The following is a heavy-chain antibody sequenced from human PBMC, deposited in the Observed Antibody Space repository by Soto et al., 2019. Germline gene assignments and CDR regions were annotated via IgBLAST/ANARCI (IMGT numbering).Heavy chain of an antibody. V-gene: IGHV4-59*01. D-gene: IGHD4-17*01. J-gene: IGHJ4*02. Sequence: QVQLQESGPGLVKPSETLSLTCTVSGGSISSYYWSWIRQPPGKGLEWIGYIYYSGSTNYNPSLKSRVTISVDTSKNQFSLKLSSGTAADTAVYCCARLPYGDYPFDYWGQGTLVTVSS. CDR1: GGSISSYY. CDR3: ARLPYGDYPFDY. CDR2: IYYSGST.